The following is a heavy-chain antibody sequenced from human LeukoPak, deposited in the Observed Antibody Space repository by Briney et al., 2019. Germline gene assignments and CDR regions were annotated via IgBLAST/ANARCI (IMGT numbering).Heavy chain of an antibody. CDR1: GFTFSSHW. V-gene: IGHV3-74*01. Sequence: SGGSLRLSCAASGFTFSSHWMHWVRQAPGKGLVWVSRIKPDGSTYYADSVKGRFTISRDNSKNTLYLQMNSLRAEDTAVYYCAKDAYDFWSGYFPVDYWGQGTLVTVSS. CDR3: AKDAYDFWSGYFPVDY. D-gene: IGHD3-3*01. J-gene: IGHJ4*02. CDR2: IKPDGST.